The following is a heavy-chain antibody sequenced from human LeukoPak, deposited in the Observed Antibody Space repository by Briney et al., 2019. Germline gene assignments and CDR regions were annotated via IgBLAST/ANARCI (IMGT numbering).Heavy chain of an antibody. J-gene: IGHJ4*02. CDR1: GGSISSSSYY. D-gene: IGHD6-19*01. CDR3: ARRAVAGFDYFDY. Sequence: SETLSLTCTVSGGSISSSSYYWGWIRQPPGKGLEWIGSIYYSGSTYYNPSLKSRVTISVDTSKNQFPLKLSSVTAADTAVYYCARRAVAGFDYFDYWGQGTLVTVSS. V-gene: IGHV4-39*01. CDR2: IYYSGST.